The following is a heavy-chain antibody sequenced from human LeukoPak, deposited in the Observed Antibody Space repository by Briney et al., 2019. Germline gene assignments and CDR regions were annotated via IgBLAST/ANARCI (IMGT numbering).Heavy chain of an antibody. CDR3: ARVSPSGFGALSSPIDI. J-gene: IGHJ3*02. CDR2: IYTSGST. D-gene: IGHD3-10*01. V-gene: IGHV4-4*07. CDR1: GGSISSNY. Sequence: SETLSLTCTVSGGSISSNYWTWIRQPAGKGLEWIGRIYTSGSTNYNPSLKSRVTMSVDTSKNQFSLKLSSVTAADTAVYYCARVSPSGFGALSSPIDIWSQGTMVTVSS.